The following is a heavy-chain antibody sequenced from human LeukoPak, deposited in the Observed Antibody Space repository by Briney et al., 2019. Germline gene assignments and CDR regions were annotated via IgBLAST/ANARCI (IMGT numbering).Heavy chain of an antibody. J-gene: IGHJ5*02. CDR2: IYHSGST. CDR3: ARVTRDYDYVWGSYRNWFDP. Sequence: PSETLSLTCTVSGYSISSGYYWGWIRQPPGKGLEWIGSIYHSGSTYYNPSLKSRVTISVDTSKNQFSLKLSSVTAADTAVYYCARVTRDYDYVWGSYRNWFDPWGQGTLVTVSS. V-gene: IGHV4-38-2*02. CDR1: GYSISSGYY. D-gene: IGHD3-16*02.